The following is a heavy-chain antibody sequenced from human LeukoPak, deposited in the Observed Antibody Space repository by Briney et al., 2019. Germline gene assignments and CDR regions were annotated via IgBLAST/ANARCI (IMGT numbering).Heavy chain of an antibody. V-gene: IGHV3-30*02. CDR1: GFTFSSYG. CDR2: IRYDGSNK. D-gene: IGHD3-9*01. CDR3: AKDDILMDYDILTGHDAFDI. J-gene: IGHJ3*02. Sequence: PGGSLRLSCAASGFTFSSYGMHWVRQAPGKGLEWVAFIRYDGSNKYYADSVKGRFTISRDNSKNTLYLQMNSLRAEDTAVYYCAKDDILMDYDILTGHDAFDIWGQGTMVTVSS.